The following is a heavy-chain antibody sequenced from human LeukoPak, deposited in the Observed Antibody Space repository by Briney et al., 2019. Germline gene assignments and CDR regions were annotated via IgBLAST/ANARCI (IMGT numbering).Heavy chain of an antibody. Sequence: GGSLRLSCAASGFTFSSLALSWVRQGPGKGLEWVSGISGSGGSTYYADSVKGRFTISRDNSNNRLYLQMNSLRAEDTAVYYCAKDKGSGTYPPYWGQGTLVTVSS. CDR2: ISGSGGST. J-gene: IGHJ4*02. V-gene: IGHV3-23*01. D-gene: IGHD1-26*01. CDR1: GFTFSSLA. CDR3: AKDKGSGTYPPY.